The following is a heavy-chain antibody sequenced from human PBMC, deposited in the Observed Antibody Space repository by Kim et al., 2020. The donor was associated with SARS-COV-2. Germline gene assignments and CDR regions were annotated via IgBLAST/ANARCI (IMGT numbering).Heavy chain of an antibody. Sequence: YNPSLKSRVTISVDTSKNQFSLKLSSVTAADTAVYYCAREGLELRRWFDPWGQGTLVTVSS. CDR3: AREGLELRRWFDP. J-gene: IGHJ5*02. D-gene: IGHD1-7*01. V-gene: IGHV4-30-2*05.